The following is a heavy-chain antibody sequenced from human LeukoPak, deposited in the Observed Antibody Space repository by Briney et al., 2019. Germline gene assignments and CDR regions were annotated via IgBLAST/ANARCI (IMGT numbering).Heavy chain of an antibody. Sequence: SETLSLTCTVSGGSISISSYYWGWIRQPPGKGLEWIGTIYYSGITYYNPSLKSRVTISVDTSKNQFSLKLSSVTAADTAVYYCARDRAGWKADSPVAGKIDYWGQGTLVTVSS. CDR3: ARDRAGWKADSPVAGKIDY. J-gene: IGHJ4*02. CDR1: GGSISISSYY. D-gene: IGHD6-19*01. V-gene: IGHV4-39*07. CDR2: IYYSGIT.